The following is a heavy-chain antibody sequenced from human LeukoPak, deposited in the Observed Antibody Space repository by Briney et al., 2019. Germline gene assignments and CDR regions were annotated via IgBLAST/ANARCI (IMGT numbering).Heavy chain of an antibody. D-gene: IGHD3-3*01. Sequence: ASVKVSCKASGYTFTGYYMHWVRQAPGQGLEWMGWISAYNGNTNYAQKLQGRVTMTTDTSTSTAYMELRSLRSDDTAVYYCARHPDFGVVDYWGQGTLVTVSS. V-gene: IGHV1-18*04. CDR3: ARHPDFGVVDY. CDR2: ISAYNGNT. J-gene: IGHJ4*02. CDR1: GYTFTGYY.